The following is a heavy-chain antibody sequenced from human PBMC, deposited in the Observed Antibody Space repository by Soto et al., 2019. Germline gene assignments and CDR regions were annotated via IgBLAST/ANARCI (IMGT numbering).Heavy chain of an antibody. Sequence: PSETLSLTCTVSGGSISSSSYYWGWIRQPPGKGLEWIGSIYYSGSTYYNPSLKSRVTISVDTSKNQFSLKLSSVTAADTAVYYCARHFKDTMIVVVHGPYYYGMDVWGQGTTVTVSS. J-gene: IGHJ6*02. CDR3: ARHFKDTMIVVVHGPYYYGMDV. V-gene: IGHV4-39*01. D-gene: IGHD3-22*01. CDR1: GGSISSSSYY. CDR2: IYYSGST.